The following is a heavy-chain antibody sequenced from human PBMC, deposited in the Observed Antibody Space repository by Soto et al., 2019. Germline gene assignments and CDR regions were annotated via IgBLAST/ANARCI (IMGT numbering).Heavy chain of an antibody. V-gene: IGHV4-59*01. J-gene: IGHJ6*02. CDR1: RGSISSYY. D-gene: IGHD2-2*01. CDR3: ASGTIYHSYGMDV. Sequence: PSETLSLTCTVSRGSISSYYWSWGRQPPGKGLEWIGYVYHSGTTDYNPSLESRVTISLDTSKNQFSLKLNSVTAADTAVYYCASGTIYHSYGMDVWGQGKMVTVSS. CDR2: VYHSGTT.